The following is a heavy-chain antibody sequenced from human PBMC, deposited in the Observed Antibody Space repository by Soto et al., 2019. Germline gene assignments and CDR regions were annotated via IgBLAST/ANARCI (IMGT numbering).Heavy chain of an antibody. CDR2: IYYSGSA. CDR3: VSGYPWVGFDY. D-gene: IGHD5-18*01. V-gene: IGHV4-39*01. CDR1: GGSISSSDYY. Sequence: PSETLSLTCTVSGGSISSSDYYWGWIRQPPGKGLEWIGNIYYSGSASYNPSLKSRVTISVDTSKNQVSLKLSSVTAADTAVYNCVSGYPWVGFDYWGQGTLVTVPQ. J-gene: IGHJ4*02.